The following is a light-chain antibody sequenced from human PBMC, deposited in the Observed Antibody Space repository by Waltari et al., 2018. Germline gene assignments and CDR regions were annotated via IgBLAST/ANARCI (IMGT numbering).Light chain of an antibody. CDR1: QSISTS. Sequence: DIQMTQSTSSLSASVGDRVPITCWASQSISTSLTWFQQKPGKTPKFLIYCASSLQSGVPARFSGSGSGTAFTLTISSLQPDDFATYYCQQSSSTPYTFGQGTKLEIK. J-gene: IGKJ2*01. V-gene: IGKV1-39*01. CDR3: QQSSSTPYT. CDR2: CAS.